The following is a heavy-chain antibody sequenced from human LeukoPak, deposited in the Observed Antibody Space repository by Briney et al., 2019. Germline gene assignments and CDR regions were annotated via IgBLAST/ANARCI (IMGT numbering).Heavy chain of an antibody. CDR3: ARGNRGNYYDSSGYHFDY. V-gene: IGHV3-20*01. Sequence: GGSLRLSCAASGFTFDDYGMSWVRPAPGKGLEWVSGINWNGGSTGYADSVKGRFTISRDNAKNSLYLQMNSLRAEDTALYHCARGNRGNYYDSSGYHFDYWGQGTLVTVSS. CDR2: INWNGGST. D-gene: IGHD3-22*01. J-gene: IGHJ4*02. CDR1: GFTFDDYG.